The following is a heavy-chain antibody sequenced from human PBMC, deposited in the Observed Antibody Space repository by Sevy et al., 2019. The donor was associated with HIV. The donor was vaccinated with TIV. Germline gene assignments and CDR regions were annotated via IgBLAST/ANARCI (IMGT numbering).Heavy chain of an antibody. D-gene: IGHD6-13*01. CDR2: IRNKADSYTT. J-gene: IGHJ4*02. V-gene: IGHV3-72*01. CDR1: GFTFSDHY. CDR3: ATHAGIAAAGRVFDY. Sequence: GGSLRLSCAASGFTFSDHYMEWVRQAPGKGLEWVGRIRNKADSYTTEYAASVKGRFTISRDDSKKSLYLLMNRLKTEDTAVYYCATHAGIAAAGRVFDYWGQGTLVTVSS.